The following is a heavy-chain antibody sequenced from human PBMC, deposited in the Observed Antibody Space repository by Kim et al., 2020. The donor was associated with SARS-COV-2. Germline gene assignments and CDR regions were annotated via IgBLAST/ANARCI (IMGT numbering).Heavy chain of an antibody. D-gene: IGHD2-8*02. CDR2: ISGSGGST. CDR3: AKVRARLLGYYYYGMDV. J-gene: IGHJ6*02. Sequence: GGSLRLSCAASGFIFSNVWMTWVRQAPGKGLEWVSAISGSGGSTYYADSVKGRFTISRDNSKNTLYLQMNSLRAEDTAVYYCAKVRARLLGYYYYGMDVWGQGTTVTVFS. CDR1: GFIFSNVW. V-gene: IGHV3-23*01.